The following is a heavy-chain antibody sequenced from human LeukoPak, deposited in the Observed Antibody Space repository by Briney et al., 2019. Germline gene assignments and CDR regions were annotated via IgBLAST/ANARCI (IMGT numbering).Heavy chain of an antibody. CDR2: ISSSGSTI. CDR3: ARSRHGNFDY. V-gene: IGHV3-48*04. D-gene: IGHD1-1*01. CDR1: GFTFSSYG. J-gene: IGHJ4*02. Sequence: GGSLRLSCAASGFTFSSYGMHWVRQAPGKGLEWVSYISSSGSTIYYADSVKGRFTISRDNAKNSLYLQMNSLRAEDTAVYYCARSRHGNFDYWGQGTLVTVSS.